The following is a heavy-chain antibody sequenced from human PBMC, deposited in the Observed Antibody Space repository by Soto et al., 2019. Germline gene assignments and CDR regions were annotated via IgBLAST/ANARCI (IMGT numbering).Heavy chain of an antibody. CDR2: INAGNGNT. CDR1: GYTFANYA. CDR3: ARGERYYYDSSGYFGFDY. J-gene: IGHJ4*02. D-gene: IGHD3-22*01. Sequence: ASVKVSCKASGYTFANYAKHWVRQAPGQRLEWMGWINAGNGNTKYSQKFQARVTITRDTSASTAYMELSSLRSEDTAVYYCARGERYYYDSSGYFGFDYWGQGTLVTVSS. V-gene: IGHV1-3*01.